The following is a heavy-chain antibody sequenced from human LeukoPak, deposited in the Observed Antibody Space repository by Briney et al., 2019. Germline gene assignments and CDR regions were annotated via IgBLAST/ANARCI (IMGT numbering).Heavy chain of an antibody. CDR2: IYYSGST. J-gene: IGHJ4*02. V-gene: IGHV4-59*01. CDR3: ARGYSSSSDYFDN. D-gene: IGHD6-6*01. CDR1: GGSISTYY. Sequence: SETLSLTCTVSGGSISTYYWSWIREPPGKGLEWIGYIYYSGSTYYNPSLESRVTMSIDTSKSQFSLNVSSVTAADTAVYFCARGYSSSSDYFDNWGQGTLVTVSS.